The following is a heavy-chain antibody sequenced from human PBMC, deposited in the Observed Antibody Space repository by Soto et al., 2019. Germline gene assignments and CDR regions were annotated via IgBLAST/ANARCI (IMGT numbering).Heavy chain of an antibody. D-gene: IGHD6-13*01. CDR1: GGSISSGGYS. Sequence: SETLSLTCAVSGGSISSGGYSWSWIRQPPGKGLEWIGYIYHSGSTYYNPSLKSRVTISVDRSNNQLSLKLSSVTAADTAVYYCARVWGSSSPIFDYWGQGTLVTVSS. V-gene: IGHV4-30-2*01. CDR2: IYHSGST. CDR3: ARVWGSSSPIFDY. J-gene: IGHJ4*02.